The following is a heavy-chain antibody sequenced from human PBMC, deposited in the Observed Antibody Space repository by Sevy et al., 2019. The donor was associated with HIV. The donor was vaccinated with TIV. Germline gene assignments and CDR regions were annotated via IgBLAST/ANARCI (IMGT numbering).Heavy chain of an antibody. CDR3: ARAGFLEWPYNAMDV. J-gene: IGHJ6*02. Sequence: ASVKVSCKSSGYTFSDYGISCVRQAPGQGLEWMGWISTYNANANYAQKFQGRVTMTTDTSTSTAYMELRSLRSDDTAVYYCARAGFLEWPYNAMDVWGQGTTVTVSS. V-gene: IGHV1-18*01. CDR2: ISTYNANA. CDR1: GYTFSDYG. D-gene: IGHD3-3*01.